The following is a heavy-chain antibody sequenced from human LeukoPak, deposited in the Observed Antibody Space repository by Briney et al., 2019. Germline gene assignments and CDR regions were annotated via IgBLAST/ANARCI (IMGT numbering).Heavy chain of an antibody. CDR1: GVSISSYY. CDR2: IYYSGST. D-gene: IGHD5-12*01. J-gene: IGHJ4*02. CDR3: ARGSSGYDLPDY. Sequence: PSETLSLTCTVSGVSISSYYWSWIRQPPGKGLEWIGYIYYSGSTNYNASLKSRVTISVDTSKNQFSLKLSSVTAADTAVYFCARGSSGYDLPDYWGQGTLVTVSS. V-gene: IGHV4-59*01.